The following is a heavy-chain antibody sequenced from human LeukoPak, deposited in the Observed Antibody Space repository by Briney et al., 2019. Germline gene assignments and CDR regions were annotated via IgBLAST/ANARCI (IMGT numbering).Heavy chain of an antibody. J-gene: IGHJ4*02. D-gene: IGHD1-1*01. Sequence: PGGSLRLSCTASGFTFSSYWMHWVRQAPGKGLVWVSRINSDGGSTSYADSVKGRFAISRDNAKNSLYLQMNSLRAEDTAVYYCARDLLERGVSPFDYRGQGTLVTVSS. CDR2: INSDGGST. CDR3: ARDLLERGVSPFDY. V-gene: IGHV3-74*01. CDR1: GFTFSSYW.